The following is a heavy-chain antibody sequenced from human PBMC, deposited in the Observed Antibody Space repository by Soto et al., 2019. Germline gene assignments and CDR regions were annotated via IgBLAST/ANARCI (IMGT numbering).Heavy chain of an antibody. CDR3: ARDSGYTYGFDC. V-gene: IGHV3-48*02. Sequence: EVQLVESGGGLVQPGGSLRLSCAASGLTFTSYSMNWVRQAPGKGLEWVSFISSSSSTIYYADSVKGRFTISRDNAKNSLYLQMNSLRDEDTAVYYCARDSGYTYGFDCWGQGALVTVSS. CDR1: GLTFTSYS. J-gene: IGHJ4*02. CDR2: ISSSSSTI. D-gene: IGHD5-18*01.